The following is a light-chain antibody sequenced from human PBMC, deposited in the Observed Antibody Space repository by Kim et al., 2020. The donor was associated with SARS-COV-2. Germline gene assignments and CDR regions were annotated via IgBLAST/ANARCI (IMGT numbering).Light chain of an antibody. J-gene: IGLJ3*02. V-gene: IGLV1-47*01. CDR2: RNN. Sequence: TPAHSVTISYSANSSTIGSNYVSWYQQLPGTAPKLLIYRNNQRPSGDPDRFSGSKSGTSASLAISGLRSEDEADYYCAAWDDSFWVFGGGTQLTVL. CDR3: AAWDDSFWV. CDR1: SSTIGSNY.